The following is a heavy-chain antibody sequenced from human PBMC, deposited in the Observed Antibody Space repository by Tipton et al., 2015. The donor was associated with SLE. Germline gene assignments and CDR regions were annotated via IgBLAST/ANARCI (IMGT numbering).Heavy chain of an antibody. CDR3: AGARQLLIGDY. Sequence: TLSLTCTVSGGSISSGSYYWSWIRQPAGKELEWIGSIYYSGSTYYNPSLKSRVTISVDRSGNHFSLKLTSVTAADTAVYFCAGARQLLIGDYWGQGTLAIVSS. D-gene: IGHD3-22*01. V-gene: IGHV4-39*02. J-gene: IGHJ4*02. CDR1: GGSISSGSYY. CDR2: IYYSGST.